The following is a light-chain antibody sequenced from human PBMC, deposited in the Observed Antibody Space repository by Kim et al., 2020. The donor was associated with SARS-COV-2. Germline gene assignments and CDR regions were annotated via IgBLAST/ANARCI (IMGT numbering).Light chain of an antibody. CDR3: ETWDSNIQV. CDR1: SGHSNYF. CDR2: VEGSGSY. Sequence: QLVLTQSSSASASLGPSVKLTCTLSSGHSNYFIAWHQQQPGKAPRFLMKVEGSGSYNKGGGVPDRFSGSRSGADRYLIISNLHSEDEADYYCETWDSNIQVFGGGTQLTVL. J-gene: IGLJ3*02. V-gene: IGLV4-60*03.